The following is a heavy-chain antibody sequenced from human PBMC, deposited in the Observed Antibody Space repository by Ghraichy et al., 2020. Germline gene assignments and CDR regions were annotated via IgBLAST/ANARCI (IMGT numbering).Heavy chain of an antibody. V-gene: IGHV3-72*01. D-gene: IGHD6-13*01. J-gene: IGHJ6*02. CDR2: TRNKANSYTT. Sequence: GGSLRLSCAASGFTFSDHYMDWVRQAPGKGLEWVGRTRNKANSYTTEYAASVKGRFTISRDDSKNSLYLQMNSLKTEDTAVYYCASHSSSWYSAFGGMDVWGQGTTVTVSS. CDR1: GFTFSDHY. CDR3: ASHSSSWYSAFGGMDV.